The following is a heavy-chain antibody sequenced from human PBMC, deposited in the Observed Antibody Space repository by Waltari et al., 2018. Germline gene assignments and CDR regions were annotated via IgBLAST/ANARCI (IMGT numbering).Heavy chain of an antibody. Sequence: EVQLVESGGGLVQPGGSLRLSCAASGFTFSSYSMTWVRLAPGKGLEWVSYISSSSSTIYYADSVKGRFTISRDNAKNSLYLQMNSLRAEDTAVYYCARVRGDYYDSSIPSWGQGTLVTVSS. D-gene: IGHD3-22*01. CDR3: ARVRGDYYDSSIPS. CDR1: GFTFSSYS. CDR2: ISSSSSTI. V-gene: IGHV3-48*01. J-gene: IGHJ4*02.